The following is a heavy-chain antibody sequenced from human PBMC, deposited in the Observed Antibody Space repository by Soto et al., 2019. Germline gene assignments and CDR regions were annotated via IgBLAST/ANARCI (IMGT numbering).Heavy chain of an antibody. CDR2: IIPIFGTA. J-gene: IGHJ4*02. CDR3: ARVSSSWYKDYFDY. D-gene: IGHD6-13*01. CDR1: GSTFSGYA. V-gene: IGHV1-69*12. Sequence: QVQLLQSGAEVKQPGSSVKVSCKASGSTFSGYAISWVRHAPGPGLGWMGGIIPIFGTANYAQKFQGRVTITADESTSTAYMELSSLRSEDTAVYYCARVSSSWYKDYFDYWGQGTLVTVSS.